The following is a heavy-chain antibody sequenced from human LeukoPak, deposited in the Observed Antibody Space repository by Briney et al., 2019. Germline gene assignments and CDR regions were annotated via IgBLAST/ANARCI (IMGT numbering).Heavy chain of an antibody. Sequence: PGGSLRLSCAASGFTFSTYAMSWVRQAPGKGLEWVSGINSDGSSTTYADSMKGRFTISRDNAKSTLYLQMNSLRADDTAVYYCARSYGMDVWGQGTTVTVSS. V-gene: IGHV3-74*01. CDR2: INSDGSST. CDR3: ARSYGMDV. CDR1: GFTFSTYA. J-gene: IGHJ6*02.